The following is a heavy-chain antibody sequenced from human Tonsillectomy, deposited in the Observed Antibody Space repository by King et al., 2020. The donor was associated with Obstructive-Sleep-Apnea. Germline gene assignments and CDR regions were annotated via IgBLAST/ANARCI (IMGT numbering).Heavy chain of an antibody. CDR3: ARVREDNLMSDYYYDGRDV. J-gene: IGHJ6*02. Sequence: VQLVESGGGVVQPGRSLRLSCAASGFAFSSYAMHWVRQTPGKGLGWVAVISFDGSKKYYADSVKGRFTISRDNSKNTLYLQMNSLRPEDTAVYYCARVREDNLMSDYYYDGRDVWGQGTTVTVCS. D-gene: IGHD2-8*01. V-gene: IGHV3-30*04. CDR2: ISFDGSKK. CDR1: GFAFSSYA.